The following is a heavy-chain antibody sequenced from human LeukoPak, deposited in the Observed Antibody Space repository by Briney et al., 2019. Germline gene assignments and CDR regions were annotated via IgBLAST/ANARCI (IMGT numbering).Heavy chain of an antibody. J-gene: IGHJ5*02. Sequence: SQTLSLTCTVSGGSISSGGYYWSWIRQHPGKGLEWIGYIYYSGSTYYNPSLKSRVTISVDTSKNQFSLRLSSVTAADTAVYYCAGASETLRRFDPWGQGTLVTVSS. CDR1: GGSISSGGYY. CDR3: AGASETLRRFDP. V-gene: IGHV4-31*03. CDR2: IYYSGST.